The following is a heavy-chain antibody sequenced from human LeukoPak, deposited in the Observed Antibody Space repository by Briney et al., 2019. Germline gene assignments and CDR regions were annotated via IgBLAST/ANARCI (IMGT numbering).Heavy chain of an antibody. V-gene: IGHV4-59*08. J-gene: IGHJ4*02. D-gene: IGHD5-12*01. Sequence: SETLSLTCTVSGGSISSYYWSWIRQPPGKGLEWIGYIYYSGSPTYNPSLKSRVTISVDTSNNQFSLRLSSVTAADTAVYYCARRGNVYFDYWGQGTLVTVSS. CDR3: ARRGNVYFDY. CDR2: IYYSGSP. CDR1: GGSISSYY.